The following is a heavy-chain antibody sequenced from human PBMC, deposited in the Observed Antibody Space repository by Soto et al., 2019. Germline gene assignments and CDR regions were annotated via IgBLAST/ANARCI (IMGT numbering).Heavy chain of an antibody. Sequence: VGSLRLSCAASGFTFSSYAMHWVHQAPGKGLEWVAVISYDGSNKYYADSVKGRFTISRDNSKNTLYLQMNSLRAEDTAVYYCARAYSSGWYGMDVWGQGTTVTVSS. J-gene: IGHJ6*02. D-gene: IGHD6-19*01. CDR3: ARAYSSGWYGMDV. V-gene: IGHV3-30-3*01. CDR1: GFTFSSYA. CDR2: ISYDGSNK.